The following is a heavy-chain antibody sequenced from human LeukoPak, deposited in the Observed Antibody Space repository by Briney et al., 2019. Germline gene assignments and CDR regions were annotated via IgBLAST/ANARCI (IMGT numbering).Heavy chain of an antibody. CDR2: ISAYNGNT. CDR3: ARGEITMVRGVITVGAFDI. J-gene: IGHJ3*02. D-gene: IGHD3-10*01. V-gene: IGHV1-18*01. CDR1: GYTFTSYG. Sequence: GASVKVSCKASGYTFTSYGISWVRQAPGQGLEWMGWISAYNGNTNYAQKLQGRVTMTTDTSTSTAYMELRSLRSDDTAVYYCARGEITMVRGVITVGAFDIWGQGTMVTVSS.